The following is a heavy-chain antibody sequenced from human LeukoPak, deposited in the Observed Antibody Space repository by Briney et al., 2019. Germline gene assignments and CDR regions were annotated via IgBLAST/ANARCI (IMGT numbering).Heavy chain of an antibody. D-gene: IGHD1-20*01. Sequence: SVKVSCKASGDTFSSYAISWVRQAPGQGLEWMGGIIPIFGTANYAQKFQGRVTITADESTSTAYMELSSLRSEDTAVYYCANWGGDNWNDEKLDYWGQGTLVTVSS. V-gene: IGHV1-69*13. CDR1: GDTFSSYA. CDR2: IIPIFGTA. CDR3: ANWGGDNWNDEKLDY. J-gene: IGHJ4*02.